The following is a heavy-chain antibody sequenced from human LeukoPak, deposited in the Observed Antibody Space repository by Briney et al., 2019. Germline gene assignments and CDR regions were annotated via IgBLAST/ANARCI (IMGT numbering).Heavy chain of an antibody. CDR1: GYSISSGYY. V-gene: IGHV4-38-2*02. J-gene: IGHJ5*02. D-gene: IGHD6-13*01. CDR3: ARDRRIAAAGSGWFDP. CDR2: IYHSGST. Sequence: SETLSLTCTVSGYSISSGYYWGWIRQPPGKGLEWIGSIYHSGSTYYNPSLKSRVTISVDTSKNQFSLKLSSVTAADTAVYYCARDRRIAAAGSGWFDPWGQGTLVTVSS.